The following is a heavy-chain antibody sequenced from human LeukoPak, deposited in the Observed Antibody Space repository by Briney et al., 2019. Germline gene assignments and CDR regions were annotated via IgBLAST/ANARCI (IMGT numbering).Heavy chain of an antibody. CDR1: GGSISSSSYY. Sequence: SETLSLTCTVSGGSISSSSYYWGWIRQPPGKGLEWIGSIYYSGSTYYNPSLKSRVTISVDTSKNQFSLKLSSVTAADTAVYYCARGGDVDPWGQGTLVTVSS. J-gene: IGHJ5*02. CDR2: IYYSGST. CDR3: ARGGDVDP. V-gene: IGHV4-39*01. D-gene: IGHD3-10*01.